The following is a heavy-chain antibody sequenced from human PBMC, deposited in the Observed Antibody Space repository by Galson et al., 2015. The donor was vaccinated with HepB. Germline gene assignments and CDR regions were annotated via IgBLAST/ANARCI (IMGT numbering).Heavy chain of an antibody. J-gene: IGHJ3*02. CDR3: ARNKNDAFDI. CDR1: GFTFSNYA. V-gene: IGHV3-33*01. Sequence: SLRLSCAASGFTFSNYAMRWVRQAPGKGLEWVAAIWSDGSNKYSVDSVKGRITISRDNSKNTLYLQMNSLRADDTAMYYCARNKNDAFDIWGQGTMVTVSS. CDR2: IWSDGSNK.